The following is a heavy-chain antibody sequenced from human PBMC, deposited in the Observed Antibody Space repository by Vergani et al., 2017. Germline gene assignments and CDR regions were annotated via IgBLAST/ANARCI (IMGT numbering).Heavy chain of an antibody. Sequence: QVQLQESGPGLVKPSQTLSLTCTVSGGSISSGSYYWSWIRQPAGKGLEWIGRIYTSGSTNYNPSLKSRVTISVDTSKNQFSLKLSSVTAADTAVYYCARQVVLYYYYMDVWGKGTTVTVSS. CDR2: IYTSGST. CDR3: ARQVVLYYYYMDV. CDR1: GGSISSGSYY. J-gene: IGHJ6*03. V-gene: IGHV4-61*02. D-gene: IGHD2-8*02.